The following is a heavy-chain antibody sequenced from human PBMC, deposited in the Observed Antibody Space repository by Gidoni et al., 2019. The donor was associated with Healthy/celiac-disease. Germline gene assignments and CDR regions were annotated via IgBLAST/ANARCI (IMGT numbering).Heavy chain of an antibody. CDR1: GFPFSSYA. J-gene: IGHJ4*02. V-gene: IGHV3-23*01. CDR3: AKIPYDFWSGYYEGYYFDY. Sequence: EVQLLESGGGLVQPGGSLRLSCAASGFPFSSYAMSWVRQAPGKGLEWVSAISGSGGSTYYADSVKGRFTISRDNSKNTLYLQMNSLRAEDTAVYYCAKIPYDFWSGYYEGYYFDYWGQGTLVTVSS. D-gene: IGHD3-3*01. CDR2: ISGSGGST.